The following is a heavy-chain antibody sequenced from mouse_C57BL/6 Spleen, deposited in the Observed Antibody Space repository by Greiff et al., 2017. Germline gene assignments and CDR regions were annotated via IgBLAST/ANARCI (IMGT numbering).Heavy chain of an antibody. Sequence: VQLQQSGAELVRPGASVTLSCKASGYTFTDYEMPWVKQTPVHGLEWIGAIDPETGGTAYTQKFKGKAILTADKSSSTAYMELRSLTSEDSAVYYCTRSGLVDYWGKGTTLTVSS. CDR2: IDPETGGT. CDR3: TRSGLVDY. J-gene: IGHJ2*01. D-gene: IGHD3-3*01. CDR1: GYTFTDYE. V-gene: IGHV1-15*01.